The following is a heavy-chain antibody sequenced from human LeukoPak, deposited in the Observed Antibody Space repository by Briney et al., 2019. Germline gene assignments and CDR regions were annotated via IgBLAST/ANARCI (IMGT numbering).Heavy chain of an antibody. Sequence: PGGSLRLSCAASGFTFSSYEMNWVRQAPGKGLEWVAFISYDGNNKYYTDPVKGRFTISRDNSKNTLYLQMNSLRSEDTAVYYCARATNIPVAAGGNFDYWGQGTLVTVSS. V-gene: IGHV3-30*04. D-gene: IGHD6-19*01. CDR3: ARATNIPVAAGGNFDY. CDR1: GFTFSSYE. CDR2: ISYDGNNK. J-gene: IGHJ4*02.